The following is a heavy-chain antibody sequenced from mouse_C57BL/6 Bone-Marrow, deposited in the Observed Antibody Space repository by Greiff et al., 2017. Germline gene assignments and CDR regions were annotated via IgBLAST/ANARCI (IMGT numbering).Heavy chain of an antibody. V-gene: IGHV5-6*01. CDR3: ARSYDYGSWFAY. J-gene: IGHJ3*01. Sequence: EVQVVESGGDLVKPGGSLKLSCAASGFTFSSYGMSWVRQTPDKRLEWVATISRGGSYTYYPESVKGRFTISRDNAKDTLYLQMSSLKAEDTAMYYCARSYDYGSWFAYWGQGTLVTVSA. CDR2: ISRGGSYT. D-gene: IGHD1-1*01. CDR1: GFTFSSYG.